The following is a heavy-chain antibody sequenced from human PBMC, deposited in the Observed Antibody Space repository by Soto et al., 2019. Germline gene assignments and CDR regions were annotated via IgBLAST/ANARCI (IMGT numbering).Heavy chain of an antibody. CDR3: ARGSASGGGGDY. CDR2: INHSGST. J-gene: IGHJ4*02. D-gene: IGHD1-1*01. V-gene: IGHV4-34*01. CDR1: GGSFSGYY. Sequence: SETLSLTCAVYGGSFSGYYWSWIRQPPGKGLEWIGEINHSGSTNYNPSLKSRVTISVDTSKNKFSLKLSSVTAADTAVYYCARGSASGGGGDYWGQGTLVTVSS.